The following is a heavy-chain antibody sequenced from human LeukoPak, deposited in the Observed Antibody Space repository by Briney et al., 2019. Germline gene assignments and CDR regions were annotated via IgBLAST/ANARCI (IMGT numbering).Heavy chain of an antibody. Sequence: ASVKVSCKASGGTLSSYAISWVRQAPGQGLEWMGRIIPIFGTANYAQKFQGRVTITTDESTSTAYMELSSLRSEDTAVYYCARGIGNFGNWFDPWGQGTLGTVSS. CDR3: ARGIGNFGNWFDP. J-gene: IGHJ5*02. V-gene: IGHV1-69*05. D-gene: IGHD3-3*01. CDR1: GGTLSSYA. CDR2: IIPIFGTA.